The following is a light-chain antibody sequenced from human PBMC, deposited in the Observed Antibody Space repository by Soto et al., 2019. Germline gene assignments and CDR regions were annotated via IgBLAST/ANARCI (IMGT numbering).Light chain of an antibody. CDR1: QVFNNW. Sequence: DIQLTQSPSTLSASVGDRVTITCRASQVFNNWLAWYQQKPGKAPKLLIYDVSNLDSGVPSRFSGGGSGTEFTLTINSLHPDDFATYYCQRYNSFLWSFGQGTKVEIK. CDR3: QRYNSFLWS. J-gene: IGKJ1*01. CDR2: DVS. V-gene: IGKV1-5*01.